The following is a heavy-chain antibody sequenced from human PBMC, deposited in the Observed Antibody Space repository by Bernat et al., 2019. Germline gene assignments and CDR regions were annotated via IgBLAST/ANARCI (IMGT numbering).Heavy chain of an antibody. Sequence: QVQLVDSGGDVVQPGTSLRLSCAASGFAFSSYAMHWVRQAPGKGLEWVAVISYDANNKNYAASVKGRFTISRDNSNNTLYLQMNSLRAEDTAVYYCARDWATVTTDPYYFDYWGQGTLVTVSS. CDR3: ARDWATVTTDPYYFDY. CDR1: GFAFSSYA. D-gene: IGHD4-17*01. J-gene: IGHJ4*02. CDR2: ISYDANNK. V-gene: IGHV3-30*01.